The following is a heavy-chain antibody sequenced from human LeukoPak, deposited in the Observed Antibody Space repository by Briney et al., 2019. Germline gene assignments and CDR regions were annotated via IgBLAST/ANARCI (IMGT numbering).Heavy chain of an antibody. Sequence: GASVKVSCKASGYTFTSYGISWVRQAPGQGLEWMGWISAYNGNTNYAQKFQGRVTMTRNTSISTAYMELSSLRSEDTAVYYCARYYYDSSGYGYWGQGTQVTVSS. D-gene: IGHD3-22*01. V-gene: IGHV1-18*01. J-gene: IGHJ4*02. CDR3: ARYYYDSSGYGY. CDR1: GYTFTSYG. CDR2: ISAYNGNT.